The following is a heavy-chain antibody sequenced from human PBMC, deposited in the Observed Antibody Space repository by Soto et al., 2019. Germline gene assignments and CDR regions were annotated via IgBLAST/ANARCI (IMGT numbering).Heavy chain of an antibody. CDR1: GFTFGDYA. V-gene: IGHV3-49*03. CDR3: TRWPFESGSAFDY. D-gene: IGHD3-10*01. Sequence: PGGSLRLSCTASGFTFGDYAMSWFRQAPGKGLEWVGFIRSKAYGGTTEYAASVKGRLTISRDDSKSIAYLQMNSLKTEDTAVYYCTRWPFESGSAFDYWGQGTLVTVSS. J-gene: IGHJ4*02. CDR2: IRSKAYGGTT.